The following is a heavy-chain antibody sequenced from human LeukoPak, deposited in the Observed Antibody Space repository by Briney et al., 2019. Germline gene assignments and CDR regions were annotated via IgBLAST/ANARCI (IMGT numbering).Heavy chain of an antibody. CDR3: ASGRMTTETTYCFDP. CDR1: GGTFISNA. D-gene: IGHD4-11*01. CDR2: IIPIFGIT. V-gene: IGHV1-69*04. J-gene: IGHJ5*02. Sequence: GASVKVSCKASGGTFISNAITWVRQAPGQGLEWVGRIIPIFGITDYAQKFQGRVTITADKSTSTAYMEFSSLRSEDTAVYYCASGRMTTETTYCFDPWGQGTLITVSS.